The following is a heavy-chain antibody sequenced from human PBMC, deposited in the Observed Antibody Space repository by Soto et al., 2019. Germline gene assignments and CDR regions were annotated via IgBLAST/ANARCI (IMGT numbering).Heavy chain of an antibody. CDR3: ARGSGGGSGSIDY. V-gene: IGHV4-59*01. J-gene: IGHJ4*02. CDR1: GGSISSYY. D-gene: IGHD3-10*01. CDR2: IYYSGST. Sequence: SETLSLTCTVSGGSISSYYWSWIRQPPGKGLEWIGYIYYSGSTNYNPSLKSRVTISVDTSKNQFSLKLSSVTAADTAVYYCARGSGGGSGSIDYWGQGTLVTVSS.